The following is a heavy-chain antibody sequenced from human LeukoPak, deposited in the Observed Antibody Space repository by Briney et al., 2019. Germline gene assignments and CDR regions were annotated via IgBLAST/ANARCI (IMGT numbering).Heavy chain of an antibody. CDR1: RFTLAEYA. CDR3: AKDVSSSSFYYYGMDV. D-gene: IGHD2-2*01. J-gene: IGHJ6*02. CDR2: ISWNSSSI. Sequence: PRGCPRLSRAPSRFTLAEYAIHTGRATPGESVGRGSGISWNSSSIGYADSVKGRFTISRDNAKNSLYLQMNSLRAEDTALYYCAKDVSSSSFYYYGMDVWGQGTTVTVSS. V-gene: IGHV3-9*01.